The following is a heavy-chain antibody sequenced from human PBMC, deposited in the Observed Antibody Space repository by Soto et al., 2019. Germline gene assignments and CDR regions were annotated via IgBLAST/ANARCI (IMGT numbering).Heavy chain of an antibody. D-gene: IGHD1-1*01. Sequence: SETLSLTCAVYGGSFSGYYWSWIRQPPGKGLEWIGEINHSGSTNYNPSLKSRVTISVDTSKNQFSLKLSSVTAADTAVYYCARGKTGTTSPAEYYYYYMDVWGKGTWVTVSS. J-gene: IGHJ6*03. CDR1: GGSFSGYY. V-gene: IGHV4-34*01. CDR3: ARGKTGTTSPAEYYYYYMDV. CDR2: INHSGST.